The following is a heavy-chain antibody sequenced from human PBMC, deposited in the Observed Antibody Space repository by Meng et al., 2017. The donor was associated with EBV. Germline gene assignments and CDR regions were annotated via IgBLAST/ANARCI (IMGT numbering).Heavy chain of an antibody. CDR3: AHSKYYSDSGGYWDYFDD. CDR2: IYWDDAK. J-gene: IGHJ4*02. V-gene: IGHV2-5*02. Sequence: ITVKESSPTLVKPPHNLLLNWTFSGISHTTSGVGSGCIRQPPGKALEWLAVIYWDDAKRYSPSLKNRLTITKDTSKNQVVLTMTNMDPVDTATYFCAHSKYYSDSGGYWDYFDDWGQGTLVTVSS. CDR1: GISHTTSGVG. D-gene: IGHD3-10*01.